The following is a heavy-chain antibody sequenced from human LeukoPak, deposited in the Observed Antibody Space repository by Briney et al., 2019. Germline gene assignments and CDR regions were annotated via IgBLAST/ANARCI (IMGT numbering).Heavy chain of an antibody. J-gene: IGHJ4*02. Sequence: ASVKVSCKASGYTFTSYAMHWVRQAPGQRLEWMGWINAGNGNTKYSQKLQGRVTITRDTSASTAYMELSSLRSEDTAVYHCAREPLYSSGWYVMANWGQGTLVTVSS. CDR3: AREPLYSSGWYVMAN. CDR1: GYTFTSYA. V-gene: IGHV1-3*01. CDR2: INAGNGNT. D-gene: IGHD6-19*01.